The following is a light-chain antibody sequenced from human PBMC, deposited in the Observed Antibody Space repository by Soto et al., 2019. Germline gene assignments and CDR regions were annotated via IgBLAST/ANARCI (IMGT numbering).Light chain of an antibody. CDR1: ESLVYSDGNTY. CDR3: MQVTHPWT. CDR2: KVS. V-gene: IGKV2-30*01. Sequence: DVVMTQSPLSLPVTLGQPASISCRSSESLVYSDGNTYLNWFQQRPGQSPRRLIYKVSNRDSGVPDRFSGSGSGTNFTLKISRVEAEDVGVYYCMQVTHPWTCGQGTKVEIK. J-gene: IGKJ1*01.